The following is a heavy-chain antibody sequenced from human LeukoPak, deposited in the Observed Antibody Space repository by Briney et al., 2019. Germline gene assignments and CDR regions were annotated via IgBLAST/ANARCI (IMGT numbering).Heavy chain of an antibody. CDR1: GGSISSGGYY. D-gene: IGHD2-21*02. J-gene: IGHJ3*02. Sequence: SETLSLTCTVSGGSISSGGYYWSWIRQHPGKGLEWIGYIYYSGSTYYNPSLKSRVTISVDTSKNQFSLKLSSVTAADTAAYYCARDLWPAYCGGDCYSRAFDIWGQGTMVTVS. CDR2: IYYSGST. V-gene: IGHV4-31*03. CDR3: ARDLWPAYCGGDCYSRAFDI.